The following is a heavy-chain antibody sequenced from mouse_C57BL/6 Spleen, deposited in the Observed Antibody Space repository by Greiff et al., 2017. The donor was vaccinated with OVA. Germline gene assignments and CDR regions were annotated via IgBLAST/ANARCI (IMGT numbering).Heavy chain of an antibody. CDR2: IAPEDGET. J-gene: IGHJ3*01. D-gene: IGHD2-4*01. V-gene: IGHV14-2*01. CDR3: ASWYDYDRGFAY. Sequence: EVQLQASGAELVKPGASVKLSCTASGFNINDYYMHWVKQRTEQGLEWIGRIAPEDGETKYAPKFQGKATITADTSSNTAYLQRSSLTSEDTAVYYCASWYDYDRGFAYWGQGTLVTVSA. CDR1: GFNINDYY.